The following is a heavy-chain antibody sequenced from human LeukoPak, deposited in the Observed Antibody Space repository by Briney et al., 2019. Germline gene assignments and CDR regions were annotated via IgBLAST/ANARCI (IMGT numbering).Heavy chain of an antibody. CDR2: INPESGGT. CDR1: GYTFTGYY. D-gene: IGHD3-22*01. V-gene: IGHV1-2*02. CDR3: AREDYYDSGSNDY. J-gene: IGHJ4*02. Sequence: GASVKVSCKASGYTFTGYYMHWVRQAPGQGLEWMGWINPESGGTNYAQKFQGRVTITRNTSISTAYMELSSLRSEDTAVYYCAREDYYDSGSNDYWGQGTLVTVSS.